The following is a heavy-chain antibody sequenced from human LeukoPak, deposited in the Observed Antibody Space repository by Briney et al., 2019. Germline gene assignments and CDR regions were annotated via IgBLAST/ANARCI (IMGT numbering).Heavy chain of an antibody. J-gene: IGHJ6*02. CDR2: ISAYNGNT. D-gene: IGHD2-15*01. CDR1: GYTFTSYG. CDR3: ARREGYCSGGSCYPTLGMDV. V-gene: IGHV1-18*01. Sequence: ASVKVSCKASGYTFTSYGISWVRQAPGQGLEWMGWISAYNGNTNYAQKLQGRVTMTTDTSTSTAYMELRSLRSDDTAVYYCARREGYCSGGSCYPTLGMDVWGQGTTVTVSS.